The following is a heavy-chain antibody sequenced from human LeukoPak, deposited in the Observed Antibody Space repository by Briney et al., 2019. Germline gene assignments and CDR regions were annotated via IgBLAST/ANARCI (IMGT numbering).Heavy chain of an antibody. CDR2: IYYSGST. Sequence: PSETLSLTCTVSGYSISSGYYWGWIRQPPGKGLEWIGSIYYSGSTNYNPSLKSRVTISIDASKNQFSLKLSSVTAADTAVYYCARSVRRTSWPQTRIYYYYYMDVWGKGTTVTVSS. D-gene: IGHD6-13*01. CDR3: ARSVRRTSWPQTRIYYYYYMDV. V-gene: IGHV4-61*01. CDR1: GYSISSGYY. J-gene: IGHJ6*03.